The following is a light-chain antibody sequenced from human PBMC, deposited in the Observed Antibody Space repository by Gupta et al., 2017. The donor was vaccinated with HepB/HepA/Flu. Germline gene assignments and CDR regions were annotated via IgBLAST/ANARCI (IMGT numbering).Light chain of an antibody. V-gene: IGKV2-28*01. CDR2: LGA. J-gene: IGKJ1*01. Sequence: DIVLTQSPPSLPVPPGEPASIPCRSSQSLLHSNGFTYLDWYLQKPGQSPQLLMSLGAHRATGVPDRISGSGSGTDFTLKISRVEAEDVGVYYCKQPLHTPWTFGQGTKVEIK. CDR1: QSLLHSNGFTY. CDR3: KQPLHTPWT.